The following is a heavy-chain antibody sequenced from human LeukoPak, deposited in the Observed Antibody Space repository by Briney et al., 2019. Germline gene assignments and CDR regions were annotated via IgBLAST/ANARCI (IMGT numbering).Heavy chain of an antibody. CDR1: GYSISSGYY. J-gene: IGHJ4*02. Sequence: PSETLSLTCTVSGYSISSGYYWGWIRQPPGKGLEWIGSIYHSGSTYYNPSLKSRVTISVDTSKNQFSLKLSSVTAADTAVYYCARAAQEYYDFWSGYPIFDYWGRGTLVTVSS. V-gene: IGHV4-38-2*02. D-gene: IGHD3-3*01. CDR2: IYHSGST. CDR3: ARAAQEYYDFWSGYPIFDY.